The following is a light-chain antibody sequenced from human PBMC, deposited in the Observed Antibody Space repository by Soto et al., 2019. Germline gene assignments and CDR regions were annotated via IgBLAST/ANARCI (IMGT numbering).Light chain of an antibody. J-gene: IGKJ1*01. CDR3: QQLNSYPRT. Sequence: DTQMTQSPSFLSASVGDRLTITCRASQGISTYLVWYQQKPGKAPKILIYGTSTLQSGVPSRFTGSGSGTEFTLTISSLQPDDFATYYCQQLNSYPRTFGQGTKVDI. CDR2: GTS. CDR1: QGISTY. V-gene: IGKV1-9*01.